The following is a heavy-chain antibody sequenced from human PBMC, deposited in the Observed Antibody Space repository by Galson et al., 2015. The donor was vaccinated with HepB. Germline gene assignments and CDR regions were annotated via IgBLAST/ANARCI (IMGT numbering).Heavy chain of an antibody. J-gene: IGHJ4*02. V-gene: IGHV3-30*02. CDR2: IRYDERNK. Sequence: SLRLSCATSGFTFSNYGMHWVRQAPGKGLEWVAFIRYDERNKYYRDSVKGRFTTSRDNSKNTLYLQLNSLRAEDTAVYYCAVGRLCGGDCNRSPFDFWGQGTLVTVSS. CDR3: AVGRLCGGDCNRSPFDF. CDR1: GFTFSNYG. D-gene: IGHD2-21*02.